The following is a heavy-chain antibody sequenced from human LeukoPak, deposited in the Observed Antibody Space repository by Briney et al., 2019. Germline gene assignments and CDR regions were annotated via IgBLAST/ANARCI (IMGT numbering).Heavy chain of an antibody. V-gene: IGHV3-33*06. CDR3: AKAPTGYVPDH. CDR1: GFTFSSYG. D-gene: IGHD3-9*01. J-gene: IGHJ4*02. CDR2: IWYDGSNK. Sequence: PGGSLRLSCAASGFTFSSYGMHWVRQAPGKGLEWVAVIWYDGSNKYYADSVKGRFTISRDNSKNTLYLQMNSLRAEDTAVYYCAKAPTGYVPDHWGQGTLVTVSP.